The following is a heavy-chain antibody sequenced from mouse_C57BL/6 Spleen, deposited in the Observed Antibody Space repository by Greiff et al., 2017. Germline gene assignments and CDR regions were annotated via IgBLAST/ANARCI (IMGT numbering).Heavy chain of an antibody. V-gene: IGHV1-47*01. D-gene: IGHD1-3*01. Sequence: VKLQESGAELVKPGASVKMSCKASGYTFTTYPIEWMKQNHGKSLEWIGNFHPYNDDTKYNEKFKGKATLTVEKSSSTVYLELSRLTSDDSAVYYCARGLNGAETWFAYWGQGTLVTVSA. CDR3: ARGLNGAETWFAY. CDR2: FHPYNDDT. J-gene: IGHJ3*01. CDR1: GYTFTTYP.